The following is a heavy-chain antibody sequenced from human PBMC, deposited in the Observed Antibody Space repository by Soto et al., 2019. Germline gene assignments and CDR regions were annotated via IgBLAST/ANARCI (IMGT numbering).Heavy chain of an antibody. J-gene: IGHJ4*02. CDR2: ISGNGRII. V-gene: IGHV3-11*01. D-gene: IGHD4-17*01. CDR3: ARDFDADSRTDFDY. Sequence: QVQLVESGGGLVKPGGSLRLSCATSGFIFSDYYMHWIRQAPGKGLEWISYISGNGRIIQYAYSAKGRFTISRDNAQNSLYLQMNSLIAEDTALYFCARDFDADSRTDFDYWGQGTLVTVSS. CDR1: GFIFSDYY.